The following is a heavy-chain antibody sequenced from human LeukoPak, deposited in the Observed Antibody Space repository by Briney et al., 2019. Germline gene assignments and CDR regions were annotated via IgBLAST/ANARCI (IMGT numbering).Heavy chain of an antibody. CDR3: AKGGRWLQSIDY. D-gene: IGHD5-24*01. CDR1: GFTFSSYA. CDR2: ISGSGGST. V-gene: IGHV3-23*01. Sequence: GGSLRLSCAASGFTFSSYAMSCVRQAPGKGLEWVSTISGSGGSTYYADSVKGRFTISRDNSKNTLYLQMNSLRAEDTAVYYCAKGGRWLQSIDYWGQGTLVTVSS. J-gene: IGHJ4*02.